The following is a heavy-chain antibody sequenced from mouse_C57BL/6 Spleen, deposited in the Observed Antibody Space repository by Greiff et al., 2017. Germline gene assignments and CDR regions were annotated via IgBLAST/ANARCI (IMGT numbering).Heavy chain of an antibody. V-gene: IGHV1-69*01. CDR3: ARSVKYGSSHYFDY. Sequence: VQLQQPGAELVMPGASVKLSCKASGYTFTSYWMHWVKQRPGQGLEWIGEIDPSDSYTNYNQKFKGKSTLTVDKSSSTAYMQLSSLTSEDSAVYYCARSVKYGSSHYFDYWGQGTTLTVSS. D-gene: IGHD1-1*01. CDR1: GYTFTSYW. J-gene: IGHJ2*01. CDR2: IDPSDSYT.